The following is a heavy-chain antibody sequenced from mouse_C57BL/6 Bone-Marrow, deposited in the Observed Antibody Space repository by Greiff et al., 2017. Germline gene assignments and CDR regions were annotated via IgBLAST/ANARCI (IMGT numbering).Heavy chain of an antibody. CDR1: GFTFTDYY. CDR2: ISPGSGNT. D-gene: IGHD2-2*01. CDR3: TRGWLRRGPGSAY. V-gene: IGHV1-84*01. J-gene: IGHJ3*01. Sequence: QVQLKESGPELVKPGASVKISCKASGFTFTDYYINWVKQRPGQGLEWIGWISPGSGNTKSTETFKGKATLSVDTSSSTAYMQLTSLTSEDSAVFFCTRGWLRRGPGSAYWGQGTLVTVSA.